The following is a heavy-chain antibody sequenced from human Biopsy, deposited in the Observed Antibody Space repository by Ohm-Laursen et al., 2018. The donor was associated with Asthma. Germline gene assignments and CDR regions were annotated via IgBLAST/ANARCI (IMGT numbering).Heavy chain of an antibody. J-gene: IGHJ4*02. V-gene: IGHV4-39*01. Sequence: SDTLSLTCFVSGDAMSTSGSYRGWIRQPPGKGLEWIGSIYYSGSTYYNPSLKSRVTIFVDTSKNQFFLKLSSVTAADMAVYYCARRITIFGVVAYFDYWGQGTLVAVSS. CDR2: IYYSGST. CDR3: ARRITIFGVVAYFDY. D-gene: IGHD3-3*01. CDR1: GDAMSTSGSY.